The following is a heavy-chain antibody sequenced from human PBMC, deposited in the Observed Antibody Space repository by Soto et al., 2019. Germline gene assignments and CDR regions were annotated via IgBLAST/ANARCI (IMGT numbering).Heavy chain of an antibody. J-gene: IGHJ3*02. V-gene: IGHV3-30-3*01. CDR2: ISYDGSNK. CDR3: ARTIQLWSNDAFDI. D-gene: IGHD5-18*01. CDR1: GFTFSSYA. Sequence: GGSLRLSCAASGFTFSSYAMHWVRQAPGKGLEWVAVISYDGSNKYYADSVKGRFTISRDNSKNTLYLQMNSLRAEDTAVYYCARTIQLWSNDAFDIWGQGTMVTVSS.